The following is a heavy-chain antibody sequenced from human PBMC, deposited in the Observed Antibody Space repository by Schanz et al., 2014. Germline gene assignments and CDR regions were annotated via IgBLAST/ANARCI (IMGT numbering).Heavy chain of an antibody. D-gene: IGHD6-13*01. CDR1: GYTFTGYY. CDR3: ASSGAGYSSSWDFDY. V-gene: IGHV1-2*04. CDR2: INPNSGTT. J-gene: IGHJ4*02. Sequence: QVQLVQSGAEMKKPGASVKVSCKASGYTFTGYYMHWVRQAPGQGLEWMGWINPNSGTTNYAQKFQGWVTMTRDTSISTAYMEVSRLKSDDTAVYYCASSGAGYSSSWDFDYWGQGTLVTVSS.